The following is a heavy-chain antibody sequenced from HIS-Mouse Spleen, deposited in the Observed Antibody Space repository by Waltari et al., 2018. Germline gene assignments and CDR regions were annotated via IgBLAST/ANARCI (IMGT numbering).Heavy chain of an antibody. D-gene: IGHD2-15*01. CDR3: ARGFRWHDAFDI. CDR2: ISYDGSNK. CDR1: CFTFRGAA. Sequence: QVQLVESGGGVVQPGRSLRLSCSASCFTFRGAATPWARQAPGKGLEWVAVISYDGSNKYYADSVKGRFTISRDNSKNTLYLQMNSLRAEDTAVYYCARGFRWHDAFDIWGQGTMVTVSS. V-gene: IGHV3-30-3*01. J-gene: IGHJ3*02.